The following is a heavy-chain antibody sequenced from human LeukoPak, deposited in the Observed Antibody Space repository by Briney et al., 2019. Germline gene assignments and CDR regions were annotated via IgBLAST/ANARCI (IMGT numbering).Heavy chain of an antibody. D-gene: IGHD3-22*01. CDR3: ARDDSSGYLGY. Sequence: SETLSLTCSVSGGSISSNYWSWFRQPPGKGLEWIGYIYYSGSTNYNPSLKSRVTISVDTSKNQFSLKLTSLTAADTAVYYCARDDSSGYLGYWGQGSLVTVSS. CDR1: GGSISSNY. CDR2: IYYSGST. J-gene: IGHJ4*02. V-gene: IGHV4-59*01.